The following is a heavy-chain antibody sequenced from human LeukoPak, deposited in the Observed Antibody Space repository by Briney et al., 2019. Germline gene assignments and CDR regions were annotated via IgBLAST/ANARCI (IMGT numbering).Heavy chain of an antibody. Sequence: SETLSLTCTVSGGSISSPIYYWGWIRQPPGKGLEWIGSIYYSGSTYDNPSLKSRVTISVDTSKNQFSLKLSSLTAADTAVYYCARTACSGGTCYSQRGAFDIWGQGTMVTVSS. V-gene: IGHV4-39*07. D-gene: IGHD2-15*01. J-gene: IGHJ3*02. CDR2: IYYSGST. CDR3: ARTACSGGTCYSQRGAFDI. CDR1: GGSISSPIYY.